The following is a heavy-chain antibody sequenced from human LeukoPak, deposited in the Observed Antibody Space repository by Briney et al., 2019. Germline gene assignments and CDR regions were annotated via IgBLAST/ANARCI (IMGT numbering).Heavy chain of an antibody. CDR1: GFTFSSYS. CDR3: AKDMVGATGRDYYYYGMDV. CDR2: ISYDGSNK. D-gene: IGHD1-26*01. V-gene: IGHV3-30*18. Sequence: GGSLRLSCAASGFTFSSYSMNWVRQAPGKGLEWVAVISYDGSNKYYADSVKGRFTISRDNSRNTLYLQMNSLRAEDTAVYYCAKDMVGATGRDYYYYGMDVWGQGTTVTVSS. J-gene: IGHJ6*02.